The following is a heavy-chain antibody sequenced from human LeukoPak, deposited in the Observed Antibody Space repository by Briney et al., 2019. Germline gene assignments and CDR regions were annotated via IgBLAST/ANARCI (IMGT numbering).Heavy chain of an antibody. V-gene: IGHV3-48*04. CDR3: ARAGSHRNSGYDY. CDR1: GVTFSNYS. CDR2: ISSSTSTM. Sequence: PGGSLRLSCAASGVTFSNYSMNWVRQAPGKGLERVTYISSSTSTMYYPDSVKGRFTISRDNAKNSLYLQMNSLRAEDTAVYYCARAGSHRNSGYDYWGQGTLVTVSP. D-gene: IGHD5-12*01. J-gene: IGHJ4*02.